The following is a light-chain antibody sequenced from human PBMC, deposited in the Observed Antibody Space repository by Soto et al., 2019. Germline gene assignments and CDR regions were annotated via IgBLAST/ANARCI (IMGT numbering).Light chain of an antibody. CDR1: SSDVGIYDL. Sequence: QSALTQPASVSGSPGQSITISCTGTSSDVGIYDLVSWYQQHPGKAPKLMIFEGSKRPSGVSYRFSGSKSGNTASLTISGLQAEDEADYYCCSYGGISTFVIFGGGTKLTVL. CDR3: CSYGGISTFVI. J-gene: IGLJ2*01. CDR2: EGS. V-gene: IGLV2-23*01.